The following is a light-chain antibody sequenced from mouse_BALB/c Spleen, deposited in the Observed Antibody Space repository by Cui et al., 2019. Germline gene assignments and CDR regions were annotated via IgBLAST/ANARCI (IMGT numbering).Light chain of an antibody. V-gene: IGKV4-68*01. CDR3: QKWSSSPP. J-gene: IGKJ4*01. CDR1: SCLGY. Sequence: QIVLTQSPALLSASPGAKVIMTCRASSCLGYMQWFQQKPASSPNHWIDSISNLAAGVAALCSGSWSRNSNSHTHTSVKAEDAATYYCQKWSSSPPFGSGTKLEIK. CDR2: SIS.